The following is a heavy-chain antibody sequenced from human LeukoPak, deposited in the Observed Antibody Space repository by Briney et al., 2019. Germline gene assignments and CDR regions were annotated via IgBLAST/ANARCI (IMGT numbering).Heavy chain of an antibody. CDR3: ARRGSYYDILYGMDV. J-gene: IGHJ6*02. CDR2: IYYSGST. Sequence: SQTLSLTCTVSGGSISSGDYSWSWIRQPPGQGLEWIGSIYYSGSTYYNPSLKSRVTISVDTSKNQFSLKLSSVTAADTAVYYCARRGSYYDILYGMDVWGQGTTVTVSS. V-gene: IGHV4-30-2*03. D-gene: IGHD3-9*01. CDR1: GGSISSGDYS.